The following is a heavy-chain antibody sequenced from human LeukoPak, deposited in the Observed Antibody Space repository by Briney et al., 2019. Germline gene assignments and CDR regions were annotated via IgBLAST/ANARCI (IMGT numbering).Heavy chain of an antibody. J-gene: IGHJ6*03. V-gene: IGHV4-4*02. CDR1: GGSISTGNW. CDR2: IYHSGSS. CDR3: AREGSRRLYMDV. Sequence: SGTLSLTCAGSGGSISTGNWWSWVRQSPDKGLEWIGEIYHSGSSNYNPSLKSRVTMSIDNSKHHFSLSLTSVTAADTAVYYCAREGSRRLYMDVWGRGTTVTVSS. D-gene: IGHD6-25*01.